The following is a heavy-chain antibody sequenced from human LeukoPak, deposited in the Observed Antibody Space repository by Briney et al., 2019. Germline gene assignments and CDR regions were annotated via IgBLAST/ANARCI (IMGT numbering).Heavy chain of an antibody. CDR1: GGTFSSYA. V-gene: IGHV1-69*05. Sequence: ASVKVSCKASGGTFSSYAISWVRQAPGQGLEWMGGIIPIFGTANYAQKFQGRVTITTDESTSTAYMELSSLRSEDTAVYYCARDRRVVGATLRADAFDIWGQGTMVTVSS. CDR2: IIPIFGTA. J-gene: IGHJ3*02. D-gene: IGHD1-26*01. CDR3: ARDRRVVGATLRADAFDI.